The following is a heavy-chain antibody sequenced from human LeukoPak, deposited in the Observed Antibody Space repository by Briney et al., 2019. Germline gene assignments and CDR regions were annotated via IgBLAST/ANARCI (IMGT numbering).Heavy chain of an antibody. CDR3: ARDSLHNYGGTGYGYYFDY. D-gene: IGHD3-9*01. Sequence: GGSLRLSCAASGFTFSSYSMNWVRQAPGKGLEWVSSISSSSSYIYYADSVKGRFTISRDSAKNSLYLQLNSLRADDTAVYYCARDSLHNYGGTGYGYYFDYWGQGTLVTVSS. CDR1: GFTFSSYS. CDR2: ISSSSSYI. J-gene: IGHJ4*02. V-gene: IGHV3-21*01.